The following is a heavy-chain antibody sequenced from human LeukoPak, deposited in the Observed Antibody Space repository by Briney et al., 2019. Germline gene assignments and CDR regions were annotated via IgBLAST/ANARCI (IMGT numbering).Heavy chain of an antibody. CDR2: MNPNSGNT. CDR1: GYTFTSYD. J-gene: IGHJ4*02. V-gene: IGHV1-8*03. D-gene: IGHD3-3*01. CDR3: ARGRFLEWTYNFDY. Sequence: ASVKVSCKASGYTFTSYDINWVRQATGQGLEWMGWMNPNSGNTGYAQKFQGRVTITRNTSISTAYMELSSLRSEDTAVYYCARGRFLEWTYNFDYWGQGTLVTVSS.